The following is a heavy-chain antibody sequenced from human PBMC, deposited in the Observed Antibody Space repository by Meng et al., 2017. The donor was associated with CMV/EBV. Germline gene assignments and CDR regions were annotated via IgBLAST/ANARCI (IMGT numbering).Heavy chain of an antibody. J-gene: IGHJ5*02. Sequence: GESLKISCTVSGFIFSTYAMHWVRQAPGKGLEWVALVSYDGSNKYYADSVKGRFTISRDNAKNSLYLQMNSLRAEDTALYYCAKGIAAAVPNWFDPWGQGTLVTVSS. V-gene: IGHV3-30-3*01. CDR3: AKGIAAAVPNWFDP. CDR2: VSYDGSNK. D-gene: IGHD6-13*01. CDR1: GFIFSTYA.